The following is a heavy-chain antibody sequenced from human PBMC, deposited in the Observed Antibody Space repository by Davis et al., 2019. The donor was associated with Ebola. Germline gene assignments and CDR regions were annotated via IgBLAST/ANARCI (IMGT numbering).Heavy chain of an antibody. Sequence: PSETLSLTCAVYGGSFSGYYWSWIRQPPGKGLEWIGEINHSGSTNYNPSLKSRVTISVDTSKNQFSLKLSSVTAADTAVYYCARTSDDYGDYARDYWGQGTLVTVSS. CDR3: ARTSDDYGDYARDY. D-gene: IGHD4-17*01. CDR2: INHSGST. CDR1: GGSFSGYY. V-gene: IGHV4-34*01. J-gene: IGHJ4*02.